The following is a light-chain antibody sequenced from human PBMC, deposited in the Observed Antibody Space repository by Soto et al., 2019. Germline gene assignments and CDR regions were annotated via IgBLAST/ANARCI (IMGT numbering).Light chain of an antibody. CDR1: QSVSNN. J-gene: IGKJ1*01. V-gene: IGKV3D-15*01. CDR2: GAS. CDR3: QQYNKWPRT. Sequence: EIVLTHFACTLSLSPGERATLSWGASQSVSNNYLAWYQQKTGQAPRLLIYGASTRATGIPAKFSGSGSGTEFTLTISSLQSEDFAVYYCQQYNKWPRTFGQGTKVDIK.